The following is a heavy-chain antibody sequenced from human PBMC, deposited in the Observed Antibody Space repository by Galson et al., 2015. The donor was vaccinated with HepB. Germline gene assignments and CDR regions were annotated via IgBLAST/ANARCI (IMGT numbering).Heavy chain of an antibody. CDR3: ARASRFKNWNYLLHWFDP. Sequence: SVKVSCKASGYTFTGYYMHWVRQAPGQGLEWMGWINPNSGGTDYAQKFQGRVTMTRDTSISTAYMELSRLRSDDTAVYYCARASRFKNWNYLLHWFDPWGQGTLVTVSS. V-gene: IGHV1-2*02. D-gene: IGHD1-7*01. J-gene: IGHJ5*02. CDR1: GYTFTGYY. CDR2: INPNSGGT.